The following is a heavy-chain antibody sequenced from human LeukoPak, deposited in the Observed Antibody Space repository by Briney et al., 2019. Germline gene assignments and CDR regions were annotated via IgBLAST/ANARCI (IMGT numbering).Heavy chain of an antibody. CDR2: ISSSGSTI. CDR3: ARARTDSSGYYRWGNYFDY. CDR1: GFTFDDYA. J-gene: IGHJ4*02. D-gene: IGHD3-22*01. Sequence: GGSLRLSCAASGFTFDDYAMHWVRQAPGKGLEWVSYISSSGSTIYYADSVKGRFTISRDNAKNSLYLQMNSLRAEDTAVYYCARARTDSSGYYRWGNYFDYWGQGTLVTVSS. V-gene: IGHV3-48*03.